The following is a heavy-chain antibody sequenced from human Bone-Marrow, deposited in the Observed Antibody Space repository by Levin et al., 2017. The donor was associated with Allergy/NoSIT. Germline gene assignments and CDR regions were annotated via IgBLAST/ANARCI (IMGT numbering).Heavy chain of an antibody. Sequence: LRLSCAVSGGSISSGGYSWTWIRQPPGKGLEWIGYIWHSGTTYYNPSLKSRVTISVDRSNNQLSLKMHSVTAADTAVYYCARGGLRDGYYSAFDFWGQGTRVTVSS. J-gene: IGHJ4*02. CDR1: GGSISSGGYS. CDR2: IWHSGTT. CDR3: ARGGLRDGYYSAFDF. V-gene: IGHV4-30-2*01. D-gene: IGHD3-3*01.